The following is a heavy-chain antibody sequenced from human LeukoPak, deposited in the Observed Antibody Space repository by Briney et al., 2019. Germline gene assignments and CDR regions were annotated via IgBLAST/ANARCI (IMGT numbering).Heavy chain of an antibody. CDR1: GFTVSSNY. CDR2: IYDGGST. Sequence: PGGSLRLSCAASGFTVSSNYMSWVRQAPGKGLEWVSIIYDGGSTYFADSVKGRFTISRDSSKNTLFLQMNSLRAEDTAVYYCARGGIVGGFYFDSWGQGTLVTVSS. CDR3: ARGGIVGGFYFDS. V-gene: IGHV3-53*01. D-gene: IGHD1-26*01. J-gene: IGHJ4*02.